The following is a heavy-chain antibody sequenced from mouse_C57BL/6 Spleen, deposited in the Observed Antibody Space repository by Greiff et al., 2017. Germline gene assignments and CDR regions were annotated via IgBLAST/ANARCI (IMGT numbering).Heavy chain of an antibody. Sequence: FQLQQSGAELVKPGASVKLSCTASGFNINDYYMHWVKQRPEPGLEWIGGIYPDNGETNYNPKFQGKATITADTSSTTAYLQLSSLTSEDTAVYYCARDGTGTGFDYWGQGTTLTVSS. CDR3: ARDGTGTGFDY. V-gene: IGHV14-2*01. D-gene: IGHD4-1*01. CDR2: IYPDNGET. J-gene: IGHJ2*01. CDR1: GFNINDYY.